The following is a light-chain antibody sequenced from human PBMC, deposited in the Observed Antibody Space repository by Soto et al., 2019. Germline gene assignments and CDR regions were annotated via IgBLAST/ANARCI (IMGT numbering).Light chain of an antibody. CDR2: KAS. V-gene: IGKV1-5*03. CDR3: QQYNSYSRT. J-gene: IGKJ1*01. CDR1: HSISSW. Sequence: IPMTQSPFTLSASVGYRVTITCRASHSISSWLAWYQQKPGKAPKHLIYKASSLESGVPSRFSGSGSGTEFTLTISSLQPEDFATYYCQQYNSYSRTFGQGTKVDIQ.